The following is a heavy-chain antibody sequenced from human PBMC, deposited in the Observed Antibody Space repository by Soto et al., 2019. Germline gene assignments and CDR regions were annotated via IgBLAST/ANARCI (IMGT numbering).Heavy chain of an antibody. Sequence: EALLLESGGGLVQPGGSLRLSCVASGITFSDSAMTWVRQAPGKGLEWVAEIGHNGVSTFFADSVKGRFTISRGNSKNTAYLQMNNVRAEDTAMYYCAKDGARYGFGPWGQGTLVTVSS. D-gene: IGHD1-20*01. CDR3: AKDGARYGFGP. V-gene: IGHV3-23*01. CDR1: GITFSDSA. CDR2: IGHNGVST. J-gene: IGHJ5*02.